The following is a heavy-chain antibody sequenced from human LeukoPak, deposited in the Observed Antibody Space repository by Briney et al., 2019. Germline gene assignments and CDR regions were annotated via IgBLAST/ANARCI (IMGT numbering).Heavy chain of an antibody. V-gene: IGHV3-21*01. CDR1: GFTFSSYS. D-gene: IGHD3-22*01. J-gene: IGHJ4*02. Sequence: GGSLRLSCAASGFTFSSYSMNWVRQAPGKGLEWVSSISSSSIYIYYADSLKGRFTISRDNAKNSLYLQMNSLRAEDTAVYYCARGYYDSNAQLFDYWGQGTLVTVSS. CDR3: ARGYYDSNAQLFDY. CDR2: ISSSSIYI.